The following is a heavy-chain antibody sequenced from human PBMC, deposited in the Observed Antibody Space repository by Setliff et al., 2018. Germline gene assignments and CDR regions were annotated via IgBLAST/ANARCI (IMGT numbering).Heavy chain of an antibody. D-gene: IGHD1-26*01. J-gene: IGHJ3*02. CDR2: ISSGSLII. CDR1: GITFTTYS. CDR3: ATNPTPYSIYALDI. V-gene: IGHV3-48*01. Sequence: GGSLRLSCAASGITFTTYSMSWVRQAPGKGPEWVSYISSGSLIIYYADSVKGRFTISRDNAKNSVYLQVNSLRAEDTAVYYCATNPTPYSIYALDIWGQGTMVTVSS.